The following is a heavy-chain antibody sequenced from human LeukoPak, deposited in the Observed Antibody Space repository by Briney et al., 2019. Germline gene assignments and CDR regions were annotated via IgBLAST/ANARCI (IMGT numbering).Heavy chain of an antibody. Sequence: GGSLRLSCAASGFTFSDYYMSWIRQAPGKGLEWVSYISSSGSTIYYADSVKGRFTISRDNAKISLYLQMNSLKAEDAAVYSIALRGDSGYAGIDYWGQGTLVTVSS. CDR1: GFTFSDYY. J-gene: IGHJ4*02. D-gene: IGHD5-12*01. CDR2: ISSSGSTI. V-gene: IGHV3-11*04. CDR3: ALRGDSGYAGIDY.